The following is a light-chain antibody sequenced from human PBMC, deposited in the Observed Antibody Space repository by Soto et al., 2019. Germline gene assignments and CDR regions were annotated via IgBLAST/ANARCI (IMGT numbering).Light chain of an antibody. Sequence: DIQMTQSPSSLSASVGDRVTITCRASQSISSFLNWYQNIPGKAPKLLIYSASSLQSGVPSRFSGSGSGTYFTLTINNLQPEDSATYYCQQSYNKYTFGQGTRLEIK. CDR1: QSISSF. CDR3: QQSYNKYT. CDR2: SAS. V-gene: IGKV1-39*01. J-gene: IGKJ2*01.